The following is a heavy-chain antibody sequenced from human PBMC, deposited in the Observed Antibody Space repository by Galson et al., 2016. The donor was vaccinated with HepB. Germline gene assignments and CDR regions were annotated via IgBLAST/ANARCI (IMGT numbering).Heavy chain of an antibody. V-gene: IGHV4-31*03. J-gene: IGHJ4*02. CDR3: ARSRYGGPPTY. D-gene: IGHD5-12*01. CDR1: DDSISSTGYY. CDR2: IYYSGSS. Sequence: TLSLTCNVSDDSISSTGYYWHWIRQHPEKGLEWIGSIYYSGSSYHNPSLGSRLPISIGTSKEHFSLNLTSVTAADTAVYYCARSRYGGPPTYWGQGILVTVSS.